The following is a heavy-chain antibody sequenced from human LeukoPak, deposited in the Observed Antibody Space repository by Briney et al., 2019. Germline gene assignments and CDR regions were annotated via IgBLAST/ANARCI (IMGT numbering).Heavy chain of an antibody. CDR2: IYPGDSDI. CDR3: ARRGILAADTRYYFDY. J-gene: IGHJ4*02. CDR1: GYSFTNYW. D-gene: IGHD6-13*01. V-gene: IGHV5-51*01. Sequence: GESLKISCKGSGYSFTNYWIAWVRQMPGKGLEWMGIIYPGDSDIRYSPSFRGQVTISADKSISTAYLQWSSLKASDTAMYYCARRGILAADTRYYFDYWGQGTLVTVSS.